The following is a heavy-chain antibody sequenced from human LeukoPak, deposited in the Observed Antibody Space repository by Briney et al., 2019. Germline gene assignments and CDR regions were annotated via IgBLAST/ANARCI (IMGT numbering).Heavy chain of an antibody. D-gene: IGHD5-24*01. CDR1: GYTFTSYG. CDR2: ISAYNGNT. J-gene: IGHJ4*02. V-gene: IGHV1-18*01. CDR3: ARESAVVGDGYYFDY. Sequence: ASVKVSCKASGYTFTSYGISWVRQAPGQGLEWMGWISAYNGNTNYAQKFQGRVTITADESTSTAYMELSSLRSEDTAVYYCARESAVVGDGYYFDYWGQGTLVTVSS.